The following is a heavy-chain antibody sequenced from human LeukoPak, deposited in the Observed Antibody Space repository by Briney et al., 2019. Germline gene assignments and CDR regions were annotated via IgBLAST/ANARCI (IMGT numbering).Heavy chain of an antibody. D-gene: IGHD6-13*01. V-gene: IGHV1-46*01. CDR1: GYIFTGYY. J-gene: IGHJ5*02. CDR2: INPSGGST. CDR3: ATMLHPPRGIAAAGTFGGFDP. Sequence: ASVKVSCKASGYIFTGYYMHWVRQAPGQGLEWMGIINPSGGSTSYAQKFQGRVTMTRDTSTSTVYMELSSLRSEDTAVYYCATMLHPPRGIAAAGTFGGFDPWGQGTLVTVSS.